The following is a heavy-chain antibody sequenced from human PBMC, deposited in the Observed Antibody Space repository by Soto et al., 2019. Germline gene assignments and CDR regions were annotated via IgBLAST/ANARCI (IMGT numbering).Heavy chain of an antibody. CDR1: GFTFSSYS. V-gene: IGHV3-21*01. Sequence: GGSLRLSCAASGFTFSSYSMKWVRQAPGKGLEWVSSISSSSSYIYYADSVKGRFTISRDNAKNSLYLQMNSLRAEDTAVYYCARAMPTYDFWSSLYYYGMDVWGQGTTVTVSS. J-gene: IGHJ6*02. D-gene: IGHD3-3*01. CDR3: ARAMPTYDFWSSLYYYGMDV. CDR2: ISSSSSYI.